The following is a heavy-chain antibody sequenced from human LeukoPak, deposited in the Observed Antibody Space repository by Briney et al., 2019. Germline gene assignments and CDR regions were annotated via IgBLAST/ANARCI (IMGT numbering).Heavy chain of an antibody. CDR1: GFTFSSYA. V-gene: IGHV3-30-3*01. CDR2: ISYDGSNK. CDR3: ARDGGTMIVVVYYFDY. D-gene: IGHD3-22*01. Sequence: PGRSLRLSCAASGFTFSSYAMHWVRQTPGKGLEWVAVISYDGSNKYYADSVKGRLTISRDNSKNTLYLQMNSLRAEDTAVYYCARDGGTMIVVVYYFDYWGQGTLVTVSS. J-gene: IGHJ4*02.